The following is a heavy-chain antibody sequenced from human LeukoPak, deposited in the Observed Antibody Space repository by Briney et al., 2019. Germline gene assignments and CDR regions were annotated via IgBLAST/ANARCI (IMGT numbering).Heavy chain of an antibody. CDR2: ISAYNGNT. Sequence: ASVKVSCKASGYTFTSYGISWVRQAPGHGLEWMGWISAYNGNTNYAQKLQGRVTMTTDTSTSTAYMELRSLRPDDTAVYYCARDYSGSYYVYFDYWGQGTLVTVSS. V-gene: IGHV1-18*01. CDR1: GYTFTSYG. J-gene: IGHJ4*02. CDR3: ARDYSGSYYVYFDY. D-gene: IGHD1-26*01.